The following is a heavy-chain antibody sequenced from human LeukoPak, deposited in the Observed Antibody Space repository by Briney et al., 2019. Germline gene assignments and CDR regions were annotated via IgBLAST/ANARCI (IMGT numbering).Heavy chain of an antibody. CDR1: GFTFSDYY. CDR2: ITSSSSYT. Sequence: GGSLRLSCAASGFTFSDYYMTWIRQAPGKGLEWVSYITSSSSYTNYADSVEGRFTISRDNAKNSLYLQMNSLRAEDTAVYYCVRGAGDLGYWGQGTLVTVSS. J-gene: IGHJ4*02. V-gene: IGHV3-11*06. CDR3: VRGAGDLGY. D-gene: IGHD2-21*02.